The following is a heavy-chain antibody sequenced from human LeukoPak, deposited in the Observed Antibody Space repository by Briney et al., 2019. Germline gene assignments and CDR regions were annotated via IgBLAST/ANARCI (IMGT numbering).Heavy chain of an antibody. Sequence: ASVKVSCKASGYTFTSYYMHWVRQAPGQGLEWMGIINPSGGSTSYAQKLQGRVTMTRDTSTSTVYMELSSLRSEDTAVYYCARANFDGGLLGYYMDVWGKGTTVTVSS. J-gene: IGHJ6*03. V-gene: IGHV1-46*01. D-gene: IGHD3-9*01. CDR2: INPSGGST. CDR1: GYTFTSYY. CDR3: ARANFDGGLLGYYMDV.